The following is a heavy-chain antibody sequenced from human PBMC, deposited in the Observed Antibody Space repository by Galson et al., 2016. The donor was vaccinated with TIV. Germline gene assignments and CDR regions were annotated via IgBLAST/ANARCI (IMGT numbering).Heavy chain of an antibody. J-gene: IGHJ4*02. V-gene: IGHV5-51*03. CDR3: AREPRSGNYFDY. CDR1: GYSFASYW. Sequence: QSGAEVTKPGESLKISCKGSGYSFASYWIGWVRQMPGKGLECMGVIYPGDSDTRYSPTFQCQVTISADKSLITAYRQWSSLKASDTAMYYCAREPRSGNYFDYRGQGALVTVSS. D-gene: IGHD2-15*01. CDR2: IYPGDSDT.